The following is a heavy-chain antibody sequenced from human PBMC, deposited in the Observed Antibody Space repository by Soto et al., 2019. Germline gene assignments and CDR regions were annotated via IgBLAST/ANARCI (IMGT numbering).Heavy chain of an antibody. CDR3: AKVITFGGATEISY. J-gene: IGHJ4*02. CDR1: GFTFSSYA. CDR2: ISGSGGST. Sequence: GGSLRLSCAASGFTFSSYAMSWVRQAPGKGLEWVSAISGSGGSTYYADSVKGRFTISRDNSKNTLYLQMNSLRAEDTAVYYCAKVITFGGATEISYWGQGTLVTVSS. V-gene: IGHV3-23*01. D-gene: IGHD3-16*01.